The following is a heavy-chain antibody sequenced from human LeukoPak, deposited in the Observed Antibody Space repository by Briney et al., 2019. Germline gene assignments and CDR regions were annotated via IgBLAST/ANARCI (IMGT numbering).Heavy chain of an antibody. J-gene: IGHJ4*02. CDR2: ISKDGRKN. CDR3: ARDLLNYGSAYYDVGIFDS. CDR1: GFSFSTSG. V-gene: IGHV3-30*04. Sequence: GGSLRLSCEASGFSFSTSGVHWVCQAPGEGLEWMAVISKDGRKNHYADSVKGRFTISRDNSKSTQFLQMNSLRPKDTAIYYCARDLLNYGSAYYDVGIFDSWGQGTLVTVSS. D-gene: IGHD3-10*01.